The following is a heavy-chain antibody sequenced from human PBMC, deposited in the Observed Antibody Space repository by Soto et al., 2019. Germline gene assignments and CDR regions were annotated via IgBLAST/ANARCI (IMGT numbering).Heavy chain of an antibody. D-gene: IGHD6-19*01. CDR1: GFTFSSYG. V-gene: IGHV3-30*18. CDR2: ISYDGSNK. CDR3: AKDFAVAAPGGAFAI. Sequence: GGSLRLSCAASGFTFSSYGMHWVRQAPGKGLEWVAVISYDGSNKYYADSVKGRFTISRDNSKNTLYLQMNSLRAEDTAVYYCAKDFAVAAPGGAFAIWGQGTMVTVSS. J-gene: IGHJ3*02.